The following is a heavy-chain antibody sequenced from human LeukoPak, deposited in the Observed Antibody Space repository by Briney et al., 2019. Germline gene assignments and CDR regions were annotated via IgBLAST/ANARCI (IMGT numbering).Heavy chain of an antibody. V-gene: IGHV3-73*01. J-gene: IGHJ6*03. CDR2: IRSKANSYAT. Sequence: PGGSLRLSCAASGFTFSGSAMHWVRQASGKGLEWVGRIRSKANSYATAYAASVKGRFTISRDDSKNTAYLQMNSLKTEDTAVYYCTRRSWSHNWNDFHYYYMDVWGKGTTVTVSS. CDR3: TRRSWSHNWNDFHYYYMDV. CDR1: GFTFSGSA. D-gene: IGHD1-1*01.